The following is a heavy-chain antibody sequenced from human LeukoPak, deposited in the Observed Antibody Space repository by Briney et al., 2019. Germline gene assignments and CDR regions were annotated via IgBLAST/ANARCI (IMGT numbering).Heavy chain of an antibody. CDR2: INHSGST. D-gene: IGHD4-17*01. Sequence: SETLSLTCAVYGGSFSDFYWNWIRQPPGKGLEWIGEINHSGSTNYNPSLKSRVTISVDTSKNQFSLKLSSVTAADTAVYYCASLQPDTVTFDYWGQGTLVTVSS. V-gene: IGHV4-34*01. CDR3: ASLQPDTVTFDY. J-gene: IGHJ4*02. CDR1: GGSFSDFY.